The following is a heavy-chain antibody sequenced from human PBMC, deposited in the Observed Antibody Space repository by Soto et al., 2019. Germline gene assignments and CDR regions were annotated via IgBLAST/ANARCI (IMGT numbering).Heavy chain of an antibody. V-gene: IGHV3-11*01. J-gene: IGHJ4*02. CDR2: INTLSTAI. CDR1: GFTFNDYY. Sequence: GGSLRLSCEGSGFTFNDYYMTWRRQAPGKGLEWVAYINTLSTAIYYADSVKGRFTISRDNAKNSLYLQMNGLRAEDTATYYCARRLQWQLRPLDSWGRGTLVTVPQ. CDR3: ARRLQWQLRPLDS. D-gene: IGHD6-19*01.